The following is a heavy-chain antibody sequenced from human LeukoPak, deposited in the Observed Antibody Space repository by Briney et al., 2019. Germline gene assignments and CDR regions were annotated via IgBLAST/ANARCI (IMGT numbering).Heavy chain of an antibody. V-gene: IGHV3-48*03. CDR3: ARDQDFWSGYYSPSFEY. Sequence: GGSLRLSCAASGFTFSSYEMNWVRQSPGKGLEWVSYISSSGTTIYYADSVKGRFTISRDNAKNSLYLQMNSLRAEDTAVYYCARDQDFWSGYYSPSFEYWGQGTLVASPQ. D-gene: IGHD3-3*01. CDR1: GFTFSSYE. J-gene: IGHJ4*02. CDR2: ISSSGTTI.